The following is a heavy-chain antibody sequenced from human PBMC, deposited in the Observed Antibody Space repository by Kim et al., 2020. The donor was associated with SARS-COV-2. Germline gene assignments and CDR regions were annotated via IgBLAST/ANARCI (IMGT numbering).Heavy chain of an antibody. Sequence: ASVKVSCKSSGYTFTSYAMNWVRQAPGQGLEWVGWINTNTGNPTYAQGFTGRLVFSLDTSVSTAYLQISSRKAEDTAVYYCARVTGQEMNYGSGSPVLGYWGQGTLVTISS. CDR1: GYTFTSYA. V-gene: IGHV7-4-1*02. J-gene: IGHJ4*02. CDR3: ARVTGQEMNYGSGSPVLGY. CDR2: INTNTGNP. D-gene: IGHD3-10*01.